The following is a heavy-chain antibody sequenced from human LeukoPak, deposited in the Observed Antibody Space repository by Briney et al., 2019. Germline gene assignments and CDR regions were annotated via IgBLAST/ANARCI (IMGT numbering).Heavy chain of an antibody. J-gene: IGHJ4*02. CDR3: AILYGSGRYFDY. V-gene: IGHV4-34*01. CDR1: GGSFSGYC. Sequence: PSETLSLTCAVYGGSFSGYCWSWIRQPPGKGLEWIGEINHSGSTNYNPSLKSRVTISVDTSKNQFSLKLSSVTAADTAVYYCAILYGSGRYFDYWGQGTLVTVSS. CDR2: INHSGST. D-gene: IGHD3-10*01.